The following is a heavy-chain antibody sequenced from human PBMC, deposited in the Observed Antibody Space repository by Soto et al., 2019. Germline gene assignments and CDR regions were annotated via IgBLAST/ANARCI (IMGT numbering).Heavy chain of an antibody. CDR1: GGTFSSYA. J-gene: IGHJ4*02. V-gene: IGHV1-69*13. CDR2: IIPIFGTA. CDR3: AKSGSFFRPSLGYFDY. Sequence: SVKVSCKASGGTFSSYAISWVRQAPGQGLGWMGGIIPIFGTANYAQKFQGRVTITADESTSTAYMELSSLRSEDTAVYYCAKSGSFFRPSLGYFDYWGQGTLVTVSS. D-gene: IGHD1-26*01.